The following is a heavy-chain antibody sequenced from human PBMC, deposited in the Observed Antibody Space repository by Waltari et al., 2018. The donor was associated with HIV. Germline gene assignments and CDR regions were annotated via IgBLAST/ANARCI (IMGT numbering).Heavy chain of an antibody. CDR2: IYTSGCT. J-gene: IGHJ5*02. CDR3: ARAYYDFWSGTGSSGNWFDP. D-gene: IGHD3-3*01. V-gene: IGHV4-61*02. CDR1: GGSISSGSYY. Sequence: QVQLQESGPGLVKPSQTLSLTCTVSGGSISSGSYYWSWIRPPAGKGLELIGRIYTSGCTNYNPSLESRVTISVDTSRNQFSLKLRSVTAADTAVYYCARAYYDFWSGTGSSGNWFDPWGQGTLVTVSS.